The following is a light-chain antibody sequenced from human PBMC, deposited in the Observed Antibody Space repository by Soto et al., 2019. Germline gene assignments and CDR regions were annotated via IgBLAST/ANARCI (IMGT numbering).Light chain of an antibody. CDR3: SSYTSSSTYV. CDR1: SSYIVGYNY. J-gene: IGLJ1*01. CDR2: EVS. V-gene: IGLV2-14*01. Sequence: QSALTQTASVSGPPGQSIPISCTGISSYIVGYNYVSWYQQHPGKAPKLMIYEVSNRPSGVSNRFSGSKSGNTASLTISGLQAEDEADYYCSSYTSSSTYVFGTGTKVTVL.